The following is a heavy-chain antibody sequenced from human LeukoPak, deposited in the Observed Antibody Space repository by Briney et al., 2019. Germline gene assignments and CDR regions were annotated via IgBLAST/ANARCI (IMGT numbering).Heavy chain of an antibody. D-gene: IGHD3-10*02. J-gene: IGHJ4*02. CDR1: GYSISSGYY. Sequence: SETLSLTCTVSGYSISSGYYWGWIRQPPGKGLEWIGSIYHSGSTYYNPSLKSRVTISVDTSKNQFSLKLSSVTAADTAVYYCAREEGMFDYWGQGTLVTVSS. V-gene: IGHV4-38-2*02. CDR2: IYHSGST. CDR3: AREEGMFDY.